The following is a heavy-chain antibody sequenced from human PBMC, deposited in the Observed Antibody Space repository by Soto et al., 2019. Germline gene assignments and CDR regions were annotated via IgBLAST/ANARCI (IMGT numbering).Heavy chain of an antibody. CDR3: ARQGPRSAAGTAGWFDP. CDR2: IYPGDSDT. J-gene: IGHJ5*02. D-gene: IGHD6-13*01. Sequence: PGESLKISCKGSGYSFTSYWIGWVRQMPGKGLEWMGIIYPGDSDTRYSPSFQGQVTISADKSISTAYLQWSSLKASDTAMYYCARQGPRSAAGTAGWFDPWGQGTLVTVSS. CDR1: GYSFTSYW. V-gene: IGHV5-51*01.